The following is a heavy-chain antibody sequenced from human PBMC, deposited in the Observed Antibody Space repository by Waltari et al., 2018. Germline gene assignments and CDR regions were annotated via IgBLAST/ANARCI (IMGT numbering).Heavy chain of an antibody. V-gene: IGHV1-3*01. J-gene: IGHJ4*02. D-gene: IGHD3-16*02. CDR2: INAGNGNT. CDR1: GYTFTSYA. CDR3: ARNMWDYIWGSYRAYFDY. Sequence: QVQLVQSGAEVKKPGASVKVSCKASGYTFTSYAMHWVRQAPGQRLEWMGWINAGNGNTKYSQKFQGRVTITRDTSASTAYMELSSLRSEDTAVYYCARNMWDYIWGSYRAYFDYWGQGTLVIVSS.